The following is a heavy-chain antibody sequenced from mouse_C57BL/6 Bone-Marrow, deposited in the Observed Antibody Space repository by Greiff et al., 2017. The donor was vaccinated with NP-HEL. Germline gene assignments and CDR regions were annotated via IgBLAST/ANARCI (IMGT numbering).Heavy chain of an antibody. D-gene: IGHD2-5*01. CDR3: ARGAYYSNYVWFAY. J-gene: IGHJ3*01. Sequence: QVHVKQSGPELVKPGASVKISCKASGYTFTDYYINWVKQRPGQGLEWIGWIFPGSGSTYYNEKFKGKATLTVDKSSSTAYMLLSSLTSEDSAVYFGARGAYYSNYVWFAYWGQGTLVTVSA. CDR2: IFPGSGST. V-gene: IGHV1-75*01. CDR1: GYTFTDYY.